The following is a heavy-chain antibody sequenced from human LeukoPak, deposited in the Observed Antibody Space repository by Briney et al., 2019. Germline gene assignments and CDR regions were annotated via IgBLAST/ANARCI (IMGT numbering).Heavy chain of an antibody. CDR3: ASAEWLVLGFDY. CDR1: GDSIPNYY. J-gene: IGHJ4*02. CDR2: ISNSGST. D-gene: IGHD6-19*01. V-gene: IGHV4-4*09. Sequence: SETLSLTCTVSGDSIPNYYWSWIRQPPGKGLEWIGYISNSGSTNYNPSLKSRVTISVDMSKNQFSLKLSSVTAADTAVYYCASAEWLVLGFDYWGQGTLVTVSS.